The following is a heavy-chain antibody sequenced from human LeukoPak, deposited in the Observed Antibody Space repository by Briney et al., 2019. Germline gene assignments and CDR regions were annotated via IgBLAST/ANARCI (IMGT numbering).Heavy chain of an antibody. Sequence: ASVNVSCKASGYTFTRYYMRWVRQAPGQGREWMGWINPNSGGTNYAQKFQGRVTMTRDTSIRTAYMELSRLRSDDTAVYYCATHPFDPKYHSPDAFDIWGQGTMVTVSS. D-gene: IGHD2-2*01. CDR2: INPNSGGT. CDR1: GYTFTRYY. V-gene: IGHV1-2*02. CDR3: ATHPFDPKYHSPDAFDI. J-gene: IGHJ3*02.